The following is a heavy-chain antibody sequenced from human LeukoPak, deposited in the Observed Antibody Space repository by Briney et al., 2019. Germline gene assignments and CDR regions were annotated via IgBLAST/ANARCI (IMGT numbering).Heavy chain of an antibody. J-gene: IGHJ2*01. D-gene: IGHD6-19*01. Sequence: GGSLRLSCVASGFIFDDFAMHWVRQVPGKGLEWLSLVTWDGDTTYYADSVRGRFTVSRDNSKNSLYLQMNSLRPEDTALYYCAKPNWTDSGWYRYFFFDLWGRGTLVTVSS. CDR2: VTWDGDTT. CDR1: GFIFDDFA. CDR3: AKPNWTDSGWYRYFFFDL. V-gene: IGHV3-43*01.